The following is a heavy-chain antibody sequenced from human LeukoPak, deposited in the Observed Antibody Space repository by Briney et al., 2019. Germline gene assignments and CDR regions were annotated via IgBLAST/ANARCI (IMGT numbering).Heavy chain of an antibody. CDR3: ARRWSTVTKYYYYSGMDV. CDR1: GGSICSSRYC. CDR2: IYYSEST. D-gene: IGHD4-17*01. J-gene: IGHJ6*02. Sequence: PPETLSLTCIVSGGSICSSRYCWGWIRQPPGKGLEWIRRIYYSESTYYNPCLKSRVTISVDTSKNQFSLKLSSVTAADTAVYYCARRWSTVTKYYYYSGMDVWGQGTTVTVSS. V-gene: IGHV4-39*01.